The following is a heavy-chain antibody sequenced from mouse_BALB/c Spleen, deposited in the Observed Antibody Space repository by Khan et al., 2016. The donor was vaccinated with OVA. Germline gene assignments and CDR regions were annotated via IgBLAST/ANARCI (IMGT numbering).Heavy chain of an antibody. CDR1: GYSFTSYW. CDR2: IFPGTGTT. CDR3: ARGFFGNYEFAY. D-gene: IGHD2-1*01. J-gene: IGHJ3*01. V-gene: IGHV1S132*01. Sequence: QVRLQQSGAELVKPGASVKLSCKTSGYSFTSYWIQRVNQRPGQGLGWIGEIFPGTGTTYYNENFKGKATLTIDTSSTTSYMQLSNLTSEDSAVDFCARGFFGNYEFAYWGQGTLVTVSS.